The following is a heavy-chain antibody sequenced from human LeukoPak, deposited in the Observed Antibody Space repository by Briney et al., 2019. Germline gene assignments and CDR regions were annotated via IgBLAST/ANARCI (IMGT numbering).Heavy chain of an antibody. CDR3: ANGESYNWFDP. CDR1: GFTFSSYA. Sequence: GRSLRLSCAASGFTFSSYAMSWVRQAPGKGLEWVSAIIGSGGSTYYADSVKGRFTTSRDNSKNPLYLQMNSLRAEDTAVYYCANGESYNWFDPWGQGTLVTVSS. CDR2: IIGSGGST. J-gene: IGHJ5*02. V-gene: IGHV3-23*01. D-gene: IGHD3-10*01.